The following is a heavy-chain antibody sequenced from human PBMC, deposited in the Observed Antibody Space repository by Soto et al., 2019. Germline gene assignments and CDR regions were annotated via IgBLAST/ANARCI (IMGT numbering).Heavy chain of an antibody. Sequence: LSLSCPVTGASMTSGDEYWTWIRHRPGEGLEWFGYINHRGSLYYNPSLKSRVSMSVDTSKNQFSLNLSSVTAADTAVYYCARELPQRHGRNMDVWGQGTTVTVSS. CDR2: INHRGSL. J-gene: IGHJ6*02. CDR3: ARELPQRHGRNMDV. CDR1: GASMTSGDEY. V-gene: IGHV4-31*03. D-gene: IGHD1-1*01.